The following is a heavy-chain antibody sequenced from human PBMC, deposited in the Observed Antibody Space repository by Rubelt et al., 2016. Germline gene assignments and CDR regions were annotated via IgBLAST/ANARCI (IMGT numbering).Heavy chain of an antibody. CDR1: GCTFTSYG. J-gene: IGHJ3*02. V-gene: IGHV1-18*01. D-gene: IGHD5-24*01. CDR3: ARRDGYNWDDAFDI. CDR2: ISAYNGNT. Sequence: QVQLVQSGAEVKKPGASVKVSCKASGCTFTSYGISWVRQAPGQGLEWMGWISAYNGNTNYAQTPQGRVTRTTDTYTSKVYMELRSLRSNDAAVYYCARRDGYNWDDAFDIWGQGTMVTVSS.